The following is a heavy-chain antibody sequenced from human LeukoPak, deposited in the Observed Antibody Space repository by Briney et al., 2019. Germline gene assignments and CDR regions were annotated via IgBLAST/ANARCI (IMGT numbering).Heavy chain of an antibody. J-gene: IGHJ4*02. CDR1: GFTLSRNY. V-gene: IGHV3-53*01. Sequence: GGSLRLSCAASGFTLSRNYMSWVRQAPGKGLEWGSVIYSDDSPYYVDSVTGRFTISRDNSKNTLYLQMNSLSAEDTAVYYCAGEYCSSGSCYPRYWGQGALVTVSS. CDR3: AGEYCSSGSCYPRY. CDR2: IYSDDSP. D-gene: IGHD2-15*01.